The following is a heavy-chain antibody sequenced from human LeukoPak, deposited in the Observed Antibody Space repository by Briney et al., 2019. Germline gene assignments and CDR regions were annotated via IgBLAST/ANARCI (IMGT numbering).Heavy chain of an antibody. CDR2: INSDVSST. J-gene: IGHJ3*02. D-gene: IGHD3-22*01. Sequence: PGGSLRLPCAASGFTFSRYWMHWVRQGPGKGLVWVSRINSDVSSTTYADSVKGRFTISRDNAKNTLYLQMNSLRAEDTAVYYCARGYDSSGYYYADAFDIWGQGTTVTVSS. V-gene: IGHV3-74*01. CDR1: GFTFSRYW. CDR3: ARGYDSSGYYYADAFDI.